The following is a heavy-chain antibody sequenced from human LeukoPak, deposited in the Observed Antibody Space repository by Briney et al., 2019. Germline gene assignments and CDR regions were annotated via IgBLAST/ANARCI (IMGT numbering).Heavy chain of an antibody. D-gene: IGHD3-22*01. CDR2: MNPNSGNT. J-gene: IGHJ4*02. Sequence: ASVKVSCKASGYTFTSYDINWVRQATGQGLEWMGWMNPNSGNTGYAQKFQGRVTMTRNTSISTAYMELSSLRSEDTAVYYCARGERYYNSSGYYVSDYWGQGTLVTVSS. V-gene: IGHV1-8*01. CDR1: GYTFTSYD. CDR3: ARGERYYNSSGYYVSDY.